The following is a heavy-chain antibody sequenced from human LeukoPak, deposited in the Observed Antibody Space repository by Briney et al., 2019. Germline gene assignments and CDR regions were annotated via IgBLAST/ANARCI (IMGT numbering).Heavy chain of an antibody. D-gene: IGHD3-10*01. J-gene: IGHJ4*02. V-gene: IGHV1-46*01. CDR1: GYTFSGAS. CDR2: INPTSGSA. Sequence: GASVKLSCKASGYTFSGASMRWVRQAPGQGPEWMGMINPTSGSATYAQKFQGSVTMTRDTSTNTLYMELSSLRSDATAVYYCARDCAHGSFDYWGQGTPVIVSS. CDR3: ARDCAHGSFDY.